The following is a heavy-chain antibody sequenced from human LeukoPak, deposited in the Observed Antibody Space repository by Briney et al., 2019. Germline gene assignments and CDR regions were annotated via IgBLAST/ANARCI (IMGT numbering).Heavy chain of an antibody. CDR2: FSGSGGST. CDR1: GFTCSRFA. J-gene: IGHJ4*02. V-gene: IGHV3-23*01. CDR3: AKAGMPRFDY. D-gene: IGHD2-2*01. Sequence: GSLRLSCAASGFTCSRFAMSWGRQAPGKGLEWVSGFSGSGGSTYYADSVKGRFTISRDNSKNTLYLQMNSLRLEDPAVYYCAKAGMPRFDYWGQGIMVTVSS.